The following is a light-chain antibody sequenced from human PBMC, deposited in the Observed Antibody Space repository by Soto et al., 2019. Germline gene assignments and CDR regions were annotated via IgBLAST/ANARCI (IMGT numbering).Light chain of an antibody. J-gene: IGLJ1*01. CDR3: RSYVGSYTSYV. CDR2: DVT. Sequence: QSALTQPRSVSGSPGQSVTISCTGTSSDVGGYNFVSWYQQHPGKAPKFMIYDVTKRPSGVPDRFSGSKSGNSASLTISGLQADDAADYSCRSYVGSYTSYVFGTGTKLTVL. CDR1: SSDVGGYNF. V-gene: IGLV2-11*01.